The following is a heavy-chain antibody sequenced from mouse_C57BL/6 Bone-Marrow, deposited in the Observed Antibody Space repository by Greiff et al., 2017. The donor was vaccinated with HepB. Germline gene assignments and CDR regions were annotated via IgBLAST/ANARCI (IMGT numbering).Heavy chain of an antibody. CDR3: ARLRRAMDY. J-gene: IGHJ4*01. D-gene: IGHD2-12*01. CDR2: IDPSDSYT. CDR1: GYTFTSYW. Sequence: QVQLQQPGAELVKPGASVKLSCKASGYTFTSYWMQWVKQRPGQGLEWIGEIDPSDSYTNYNQKFKGKATLTVDTSSSTAYMQLSSLTSEDSAVYYCARLRRAMDYWGQGTSVTVSS. V-gene: IGHV1-50*01.